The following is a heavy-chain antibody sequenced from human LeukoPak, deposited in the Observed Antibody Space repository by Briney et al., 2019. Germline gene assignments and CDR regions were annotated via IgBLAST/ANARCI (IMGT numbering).Heavy chain of an antibody. D-gene: IGHD3-10*01. CDR3: ARVLGSGAYTEYYMDV. CDR1: GFTVSSDY. CDR2: LYSGGTT. V-gene: IGHV3-53*01. J-gene: IGHJ6*03. Sequence: GGSLRLSCAASGFTVSSDYMSWVRQAPRKGLEWVSVLYSGGTTYYADSVKGRFTISRDNSKNTLFFQMNSLRAEDTAVYYCARVLGSGAYTEYYMDVWGKGTTVTVSS.